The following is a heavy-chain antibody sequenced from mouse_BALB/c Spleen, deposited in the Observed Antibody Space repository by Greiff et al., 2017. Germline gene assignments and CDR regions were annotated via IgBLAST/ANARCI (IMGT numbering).Heavy chain of an antibody. Sequence: EVQLLQSGPGLVKPGASLKISCKASGYSFTGYNMNWVQQSNGKSLEWIGNIDPYGGGTNYNEKFKGKATLTVDKSTSTAYMQLKSLTSEDSAVYCCAREKVTKKAFDYWGQGTTLTVSS. J-gene: IGHJ2*01. CDR2: IDPYGGGT. CDR3: AREKVTKKAFDY. CDR1: GYSFTGYN. V-gene: IGHV1-42*01. D-gene: IGHD2-2*01.